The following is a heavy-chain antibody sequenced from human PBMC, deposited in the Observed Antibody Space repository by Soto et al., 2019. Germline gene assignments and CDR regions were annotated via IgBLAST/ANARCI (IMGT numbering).Heavy chain of an antibody. CDR1: GFTFSSYN. Sequence: EVQLVESGGGLVQPGGSLRLSCAASGFTFSSYNMNWVRQAPGKGLEWVSYISGSSYTIYYADSVKGRFTISRDNAKNSLYLQMNTLRAEGTAVYYCARDGQQQLAYYFDYWGQGTLVTVSS. CDR2: ISGSSYTI. D-gene: IGHD6-13*01. V-gene: IGHV3-48*01. J-gene: IGHJ4*02. CDR3: ARDGQQQLAYYFDY.